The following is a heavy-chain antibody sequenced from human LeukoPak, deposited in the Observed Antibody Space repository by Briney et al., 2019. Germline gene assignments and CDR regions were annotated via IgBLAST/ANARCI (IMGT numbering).Heavy chain of an antibody. CDR2: IYYSGST. CDR3: ARFRRSRAAEGY. J-gene: IGHJ4*02. CDR1: GYSISSGYY. Sequence: SETLSLTCSVSGYSISSGYYWGWIRQAPGKGLEWIGSIYYSGSTYYNPSLKSRVTISVDTSKNQFSLKLSSVTAADTAVYYCARFRRSRAAEGYWGQGTLVTVSS. V-gene: IGHV4-38-2*02. D-gene: IGHD6-13*01.